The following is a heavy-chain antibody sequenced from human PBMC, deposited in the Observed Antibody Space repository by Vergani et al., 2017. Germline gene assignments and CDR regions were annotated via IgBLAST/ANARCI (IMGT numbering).Heavy chain of an antibody. CDR1: GFTFSSYA. D-gene: IGHD3-3*01. V-gene: IGHV3-23*03. J-gene: IGHJ3*02. Sequence: EVQLLESGGGLVQPGGSLRLSCAASGFTFSSYAMSWVHQAPGKGLEWVSVIYSGGSSTYYADSVKGRFTISRDNSKNTLYLQMNSLRAEDTAVYYCAKVRIPGDFWSGYYDAFDIWGQGTMVTVSS. CDR2: IYSGGSST. CDR3: AKVRIPGDFWSGYYDAFDI.